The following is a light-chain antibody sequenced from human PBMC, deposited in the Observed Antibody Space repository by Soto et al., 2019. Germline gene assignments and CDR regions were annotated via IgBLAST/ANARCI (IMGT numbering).Light chain of an antibody. Sequence: DIQMTQSPSTLSASVGDRVTITCRASQSISNRLAWYQQKPGKAPKYLISDPSSLQSGAPSRFSGSGSGTEFTLSISSLQPDDFATYYCQQYNSYPWTFGQGTKVEIK. CDR3: QQYNSYPWT. V-gene: IGKV1-5*01. J-gene: IGKJ1*01. CDR1: QSISNR. CDR2: DPS.